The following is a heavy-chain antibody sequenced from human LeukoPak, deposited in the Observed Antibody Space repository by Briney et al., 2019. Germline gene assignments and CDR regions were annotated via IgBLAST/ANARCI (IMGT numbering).Heavy chain of an antibody. CDR1: GGSISSGSYY. V-gene: IGHV4-61*02. D-gene: IGHD3-16*02. CDR3: ARAVGGYDYVWGSYRYSFDY. CDR2: IYTSGST. Sequence: PSQTLSLTCTVSGGSISSGSYYWSWIRQPAGKGLEWIGRIYTSGSTTYHPSLKSRVTSPVDTSKYQFSLKLSSVTAADTAVYYCARAVGGYDYVWGSYRYSFDYWGQGTLVTVSS. J-gene: IGHJ4*02.